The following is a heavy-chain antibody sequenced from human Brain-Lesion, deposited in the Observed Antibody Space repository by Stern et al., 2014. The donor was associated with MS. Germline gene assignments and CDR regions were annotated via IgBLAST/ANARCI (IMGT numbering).Heavy chain of an antibody. CDR2: IKSRTDGGTA. J-gene: IGHJ4*02. CDR3: VAGAQLWL. Sequence: EVQLLESGGGLVKSGGSLRLSCAASGFTFSQAWMGWVRQVHGKGLEWVGHIKSRTDGGTANYAASVKDRFTVSRDNSANMLYLQMNSLTIEDTAVYYCVAGAQLWLWGQGTLVTVSS. D-gene: IGHD1-1*01. V-gene: IGHV3-15*01. CDR1: GFTFSQAW.